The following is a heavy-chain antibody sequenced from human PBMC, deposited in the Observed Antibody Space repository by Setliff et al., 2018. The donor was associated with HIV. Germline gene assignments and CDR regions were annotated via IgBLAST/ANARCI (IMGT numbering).Heavy chain of an antibody. CDR3: ARGPDGDYQYFQH. V-gene: IGHV1-2*06. Sequence: ASVKVSCKASGYTFTAYYMHGVRQAPGQGLEWMGRISPNSGGTLYAQKFQGRVTMTRDTAINTVYMDLSRLRSGDTALYYCARGPDGDYQYFQHWGQGTLVTVSS. CDR1: GYTFTAYY. D-gene: IGHD4-17*01. J-gene: IGHJ1*01. CDR2: ISPNSGGT.